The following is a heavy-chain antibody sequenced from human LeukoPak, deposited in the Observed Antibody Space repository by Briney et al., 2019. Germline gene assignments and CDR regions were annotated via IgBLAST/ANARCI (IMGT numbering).Heavy chain of an antibody. D-gene: IGHD3-16*02. V-gene: IGHV4-4*07. Sequence: SETLSLTCTVSGGSISSYYWSWIRQPAGKGLEWIGRIYTSGSTNYNPSLKSRVTISVDTSKNQFSLKLSSVTAADTAVYYCAREGSTSITFGGVIALDAFDIWGQGTMVTVSS. CDR2: IYTSGST. J-gene: IGHJ3*02. CDR1: GGSISSYY. CDR3: AREGSTSITFGGVIALDAFDI.